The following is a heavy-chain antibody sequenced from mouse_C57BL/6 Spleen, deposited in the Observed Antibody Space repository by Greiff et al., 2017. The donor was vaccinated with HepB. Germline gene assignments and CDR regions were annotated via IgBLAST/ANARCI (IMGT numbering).Heavy chain of an antibody. J-gene: IGHJ2*01. Sequence: QVQLQQPGAELVRPGSSVKLSCKASGYTFTSYWMHWVKQRPIQGLEWIGNIDPSDSETHYNQKFKDKATLTVDKSSSTAYMQLSSLTSEDSAVYYCARHYDYDEDYFGYWGQGTTLTVSS. CDR1: GYTFTSYW. V-gene: IGHV1-52*01. D-gene: IGHD2-4*01. CDR3: ARHYDYDEDYFGY. CDR2: IDPSDSET.